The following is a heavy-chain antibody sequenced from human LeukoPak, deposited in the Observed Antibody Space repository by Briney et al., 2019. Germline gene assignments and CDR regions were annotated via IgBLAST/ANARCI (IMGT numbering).Heavy chain of an antibody. CDR2: IPYDGSNK. V-gene: IGHV3-30*04. J-gene: IGHJ4*02. CDR3: AKDLSYGDYTGLFDY. CDR1: GFTFSSYA. D-gene: IGHD4-17*01. Sequence: GGSLRLSCAASGFTFSSYAMHWVRQAPGKGLEWVAVIPYDGSNKYYADSVKGRFTISRDNSKNTLYLQMNSLRAEDTAVYYCAKDLSYGDYTGLFDYWGQGTLVTVSS.